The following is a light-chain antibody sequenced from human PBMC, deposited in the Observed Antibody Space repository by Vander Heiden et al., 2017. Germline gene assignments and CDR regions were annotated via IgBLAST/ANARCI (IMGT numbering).Light chain of an antibody. Sequence: DIVMTQPPDSLAVSLGESATINCKSSQSVLYSSNNKNYLAWYQQKPGQPPKLLIYWASTRESGVPDRFSGSGSGTDFTLTISSLQAEDVAVYYCQQYYSTPYTFGQGTKLEIK. CDR2: WAS. CDR3: QQYYSTPYT. CDR1: QSVLYSSNNKNY. V-gene: IGKV4-1*01. J-gene: IGKJ2*01.